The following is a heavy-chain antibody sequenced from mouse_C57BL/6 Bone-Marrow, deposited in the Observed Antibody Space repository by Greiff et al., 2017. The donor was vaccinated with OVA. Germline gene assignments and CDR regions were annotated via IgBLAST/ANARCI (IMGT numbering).Heavy chain of an antibody. CDR2: IYPGSGST. Sequence: QVQLQQPGAELVKPGASVKMSCKASGYTFTSYWITWVKQRPGRGLEWIGDIYPGSGSTNYNEKFKSKATLTVDTSSSTAYMQLSSLTSEDSAVYYCASLQLRPPTCTTFDYWGQGTTLTVSS. CDR1: GYTFTSYW. D-gene: IGHD3-2*02. V-gene: IGHV1-55*01. CDR3: ASLQLRPPTCTTFDY. J-gene: IGHJ2*01.